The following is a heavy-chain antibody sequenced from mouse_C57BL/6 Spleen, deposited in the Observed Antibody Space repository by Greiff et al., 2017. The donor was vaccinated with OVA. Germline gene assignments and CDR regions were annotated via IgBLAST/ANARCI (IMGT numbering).Heavy chain of an antibody. V-gene: IGHV1-52*01. Sequence: VQLQQSGAELVRPGSSVKLSCKASGYTFTSYWMHWVKQRPIQGLEWIGNIDPSDSGTHYNQKFKDKATLTVDKSSSTAYMQLSSLTSEDSAVYYCARPYGSSPWFAYWGQGTLVTVSA. D-gene: IGHD1-1*01. CDR3: ARPYGSSPWFAY. CDR1: GYTFTSYW. J-gene: IGHJ3*01. CDR2: IDPSDSGT.